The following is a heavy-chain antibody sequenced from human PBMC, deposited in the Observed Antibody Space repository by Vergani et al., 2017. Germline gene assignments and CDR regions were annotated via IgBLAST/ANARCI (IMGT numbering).Heavy chain of an antibody. J-gene: IGHJ5*02. D-gene: IGHD3-10*01. CDR3: AKGSCTMVRGVITKGNWFDP. V-gene: IGHV3-23*04. CDR2: ISGSGGST. CDR1: GFTFSSYA. Sequence: VQLVESGGGVVQPGGSLRLSCAASGFTFSSYAMSWVRQAPGKGLEWVSAISGSGGSTYYADSVKGRFTISRDNSKNTLYLQMNSLRAEDTAVYYCAKGSCTMVRGVITKGNWFDPWGQGTLVSVSS.